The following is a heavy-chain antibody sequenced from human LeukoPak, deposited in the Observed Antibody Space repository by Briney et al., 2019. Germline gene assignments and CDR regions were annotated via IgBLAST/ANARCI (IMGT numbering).Heavy chain of an antibody. CDR1: GFTVSSNY. J-gene: IGHJ4*02. CDR3: ARDIEAAGLFLDY. V-gene: IGHV3-66*01. D-gene: IGHD6-13*01. Sequence: GGSLRLSCAASGFTVSSNYMSWVRQAPGKGLEWVSVIYSGGSTYYADSVKGRFTISRDNAKNSLYLQMNSLRAEDTAVYYCARDIEAAGLFLDYWGQGTLVTVSS. CDR2: IYSGGST.